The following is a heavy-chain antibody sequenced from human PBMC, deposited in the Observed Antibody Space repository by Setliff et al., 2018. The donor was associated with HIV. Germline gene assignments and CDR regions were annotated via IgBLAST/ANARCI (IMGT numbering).Heavy chain of an antibody. CDR3: ARRGVPQQIDLDS. D-gene: IGHD3-10*01. CDR2: IIPMFGTA. Sequence: SVKVSCKSSGGTSSSYTISWVRQAPGQGLEWMGGIIPMFGTANYAQKFQGRVTITADESTSTAYMELSSLRSDDTAVYYCARRGVPQQIDLDSWGHGTLVTVSS. J-gene: IGHJ5*01. V-gene: IGHV1-69*13. CDR1: GGTSSSYT.